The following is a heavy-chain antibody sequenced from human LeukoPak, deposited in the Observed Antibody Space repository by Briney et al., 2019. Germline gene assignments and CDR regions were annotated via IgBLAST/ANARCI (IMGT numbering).Heavy chain of an antibody. CDR1: GGSISSHY. J-gene: IGHJ6*03. CDR3: ARAYYYYYMDV. V-gene: IGHV4-59*11. Sequence: SETLSLTCTVSGGSISSHYWSWIRQPPGKGLEWIGYIYYSGSTNYNPSLESRVTISVDTSKNQFSLKLSSVTAADTAVYYCARAYYYYYMDVWGKGTTVTVSS. CDR2: IYYSGST.